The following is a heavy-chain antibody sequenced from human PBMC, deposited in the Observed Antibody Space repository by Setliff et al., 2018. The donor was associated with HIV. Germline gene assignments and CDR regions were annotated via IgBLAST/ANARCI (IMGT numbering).Heavy chain of an antibody. CDR1: GYSFTTYG. CDR3: VRVTADRTNYYYYMDV. Sequence: ASVKVSCKASGYSFTTYGVYWVRQAPGQGLEWMGWIGTQNGNTNYAQKFQGRVTMTTDTSTNTAYMELSSLTSDDTAVYYCVRVTADRTNYYYYMDVWDKGTTVTVSS. V-gene: IGHV1-18*01. D-gene: IGHD4-17*01. CDR2: IGTQNGNT. J-gene: IGHJ6*03.